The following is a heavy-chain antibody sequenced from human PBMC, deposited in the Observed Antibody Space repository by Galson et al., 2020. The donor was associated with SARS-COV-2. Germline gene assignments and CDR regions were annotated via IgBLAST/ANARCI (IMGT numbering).Heavy chain of an antibody. CDR2: GHRSGTT. CDR3: ARGGYNGSTPYYNHYVDV. CDR1: GGSFSTFS. D-gene: IGHD1-20*01. J-gene: IGHJ6*03. Sequence: SETLSLTCGVYGGSFSTFSWNWIRQPPGKGLEWIGEGHRSGTTNYNPSHKSRVTISLDTSKNQFSLKLSPVTAADTAVYYCARGGYNGSTPYYNHYVDVWGQGTMVIVSS. V-gene: IGHV4-34*01.